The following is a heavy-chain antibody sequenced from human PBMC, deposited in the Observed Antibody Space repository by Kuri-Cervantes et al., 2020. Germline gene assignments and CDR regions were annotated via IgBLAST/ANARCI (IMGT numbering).Heavy chain of an antibody. V-gene: IGHV3-21*01. Sequence: GESLKISCAASGFTFSSYSMNWVRQAPGKGLEWVSSISSSSSYIYYADSVKGRFTISRDNAKNSLYLQMNSLRAEDTAVYYCARAVAVAGMGPQFDYWGQGTLVTVSS. CDR1: GFTFSSYS. CDR3: ARAVAVAGMGPQFDY. D-gene: IGHD6-19*01. J-gene: IGHJ4*02. CDR2: ISSSSSYI.